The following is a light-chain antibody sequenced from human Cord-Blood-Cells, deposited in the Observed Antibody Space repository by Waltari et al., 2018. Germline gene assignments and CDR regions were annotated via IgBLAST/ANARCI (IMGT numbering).Light chain of an antibody. CDR1: SSDVGRYNL. V-gene: IGLV2-23*02. CDR3: CSYAGSSTVV. J-gene: IGLJ2*01. CDR2: EVN. Sequence: QSALTQPASVSGSPGQSITISCTGTSSDVGRYNLVSWYQQHPGKAPKLMIYEVNKRPSGVSNRFSGSKSGNTASLTISGLQAEDEADYYCCSYAGSSTVVFGGGTKLTVL.